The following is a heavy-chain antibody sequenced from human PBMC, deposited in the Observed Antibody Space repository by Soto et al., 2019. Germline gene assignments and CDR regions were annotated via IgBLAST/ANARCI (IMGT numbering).Heavy chain of an antibody. D-gene: IGHD1-1*01. Sequence: QVHLVQSGAEVKRPGASVKVSCKGSGYTFTTYGITWVRQAPGQGLEWVGWISAHNGNTNYAQKLQGRVTVTRDTSTSTAYMELRSLRSDGTAVYYCSRGRYGDYWGQGALVTVSS. CDR2: ISAHNGNT. CDR3: SRGRYGDY. CDR1: GYTFTTYG. J-gene: IGHJ4*02. V-gene: IGHV1-18*01.